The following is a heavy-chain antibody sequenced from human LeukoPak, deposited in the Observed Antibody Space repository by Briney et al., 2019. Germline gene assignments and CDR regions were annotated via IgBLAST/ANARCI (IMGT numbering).Heavy chain of an antibody. D-gene: IGHD3-10*01. CDR3: ASMVRDYFEY. V-gene: IGHV3-64*01. Sequence: GGSLRLSCAASGFTFSSYAMHWVRQAPGKGLDYVSAISSNGGSTFYANSVKGRFTISRDNSKNTLYLQMGSLRPDDMAVYYCASMVRDYFEYWGQGTLVTVSS. CDR2: ISSNGGST. CDR1: GFTFSSYA. J-gene: IGHJ4*02.